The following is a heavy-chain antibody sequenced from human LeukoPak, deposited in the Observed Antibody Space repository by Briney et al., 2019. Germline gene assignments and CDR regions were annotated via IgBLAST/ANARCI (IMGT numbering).Heavy chain of an antibody. V-gene: IGHV1-8*02. J-gene: IGHJ4*02. CDR1: GYTFTTYD. D-gene: IGHD3-9*01. Sequence: ASVKVSCKASGYTFTTYDISWVRQATGRGLEWMGWMNPNSGNTGYAQKFQGRVTMTRNTSISTAYMELSSLRSEDTAVYYCARTPVYYDILTGRKLYYFDYWGQGTLVTVSS. CDR3: ARTPVYYDILTGRKLYYFDY. CDR2: MNPNSGNT.